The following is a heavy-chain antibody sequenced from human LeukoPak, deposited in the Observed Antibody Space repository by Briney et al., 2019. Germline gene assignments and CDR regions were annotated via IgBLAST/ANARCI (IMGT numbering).Heavy chain of an antibody. J-gene: IGHJ4*02. CDR2: ISSSGNTK. V-gene: IGHV3-11*01. CDR3: AKDWSTVTTYY. Sequence: GGSLRLSCAASGFTFSDFYMSWIRQAPGKGLEWVSYISSSGNTKYYADSVKGRFTISRDNSKNTLYLQMNSLRAEDTAVYYCAKDWSTVTTYYWGQGTLVTVSS. CDR1: GFTFSDFY. D-gene: IGHD4-17*01.